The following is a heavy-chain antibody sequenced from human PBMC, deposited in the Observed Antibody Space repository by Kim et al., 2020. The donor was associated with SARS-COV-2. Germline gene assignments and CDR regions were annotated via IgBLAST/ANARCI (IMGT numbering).Heavy chain of an antibody. CDR2: IYYSGST. Sequence: SETLSLTCTVSGDSISSGGYYWSWIRQHPGKGLEWIGYIYYSGSTYYNPSLKSRVTISVDTSKNQFSLKLSSVTAADTAVYYCARVARITIFGVVNSAFDIWGQGTMVTVSS. D-gene: IGHD3-3*01. CDR1: GDSISSGGYY. V-gene: IGHV4-31*03. CDR3: ARVARITIFGVVNSAFDI. J-gene: IGHJ3*02.